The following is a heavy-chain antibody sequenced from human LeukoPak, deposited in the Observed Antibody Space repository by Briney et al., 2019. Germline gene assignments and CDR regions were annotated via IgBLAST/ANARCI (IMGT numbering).Heavy chain of an antibody. D-gene: IGHD6-13*01. CDR1: GGSFSGYY. V-gene: IGHV4-34*01. Sequence: PSETLSLTCAVYGGSFSGYYWSWIRQPPGKGLEWIGEINHRGSTNYNPSLKSRVTISVDTSKNQFSLKLSSVTAADTAVYYCARGAGIAAAVRHNWFDPWGQGTLVTVSS. J-gene: IGHJ5*02. CDR3: ARGAGIAAAVRHNWFDP. CDR2: INHRGST.